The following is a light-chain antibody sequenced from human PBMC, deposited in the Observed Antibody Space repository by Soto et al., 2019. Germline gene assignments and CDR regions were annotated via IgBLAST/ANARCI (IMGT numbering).Light chain of an antibody. CDR1: QTVGSTY. J-gene: IGKJ5*01. CDR3: QQYKNWPTT. CDR2: AAS. V-gene: IGKV3D-15*01. Sequence: EIVVTQSPGTLSLSPGERATISCRASQTVGSTYLAWYQQKPGQAPRLLIYAASSRATDIPDRFSGSGSGTEFTLTISSLQPEDFAIYYCQQYKNWPTTFGQGTRLEIK.